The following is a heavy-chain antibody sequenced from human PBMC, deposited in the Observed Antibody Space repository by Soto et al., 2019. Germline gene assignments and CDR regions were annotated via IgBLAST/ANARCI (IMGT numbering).Heavy chain of an antibody. CDR2: IHYSGST. CDR3: ARGEVLPAASLDY. CDR1: GGSISSGGYY. J-gene: IGHJ4*02. D-gene: IGHD2-2*01. Sequence: LALTCTVSGGSISSGGYYWSWIRQRPGKGLEWIGDIHYSGSTFYNPSLKSRVTISVDTSENQFSLKLSSMTAADTAVYYCARGEVLPAASLDYWGQGTLVTVSS. V-gene: IGHV4-31*03.